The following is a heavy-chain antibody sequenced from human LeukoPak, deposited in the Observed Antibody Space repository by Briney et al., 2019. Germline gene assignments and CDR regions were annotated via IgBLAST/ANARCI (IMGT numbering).Heavy chain of an antibody. Sequence: SETLSPTCTVSGGSISSSSYYWGWIRQPPGKGLEWIGSIYYSGSTYYNPSLKSRVTISVDTSKNQFSLKLSSVTAADTAVYYCARHFFPSDSGSFRTPFDYWGQGALVTVSS. CDR1: GGSISSSSYY. J-gene: IGHJ4*02. CDR2: IYYSGST. D-gene: IGHD3-10*01. V-gene: IGHV4-39*01. CDR3: ARHFFPSDSGSFRTPFDY.